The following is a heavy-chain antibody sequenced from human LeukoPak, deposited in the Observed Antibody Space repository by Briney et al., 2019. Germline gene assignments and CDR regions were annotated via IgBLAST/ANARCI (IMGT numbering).Heavy chain of an antibody. V-gene: IGHV3-23*01. D-gene: IGHD2-21*02. Sequence: QAGGSLRLSCAASGFTFSSYAMSWVRQAPGKGLEWVSTISGSGGTTYYADSVKGRFTISRDNSKITLYLQMNSLRAEDTAVYYCAKDRADCGPADDAFDIWGQGTMVTVSS. CDR3: AKDRADCGPADDAFDI. CDR2: ISGSGGTT. CDR1: GFTFSSYA. J-gene: IGHJ3*02.